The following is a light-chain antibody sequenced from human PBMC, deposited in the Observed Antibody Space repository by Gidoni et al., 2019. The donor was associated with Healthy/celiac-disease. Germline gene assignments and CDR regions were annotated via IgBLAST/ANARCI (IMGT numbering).Light chain of an antibody. Sequence: EIVLTQSRGTLYLSPGERATRSCRASQSLSSSYLAWYQQKPGQAPRLLLYGASSRATGIPDRFSGSGSGTDFTLTISRLEPEDFAVYYCQQYGSSPGTFGQGTKVEIK. CDR3: QQYGSSPGT. CDR2: GAS. CDR1: QSLSSSY. J-gene: IGKJ1*01. V-gene: IGKV3-20*01.